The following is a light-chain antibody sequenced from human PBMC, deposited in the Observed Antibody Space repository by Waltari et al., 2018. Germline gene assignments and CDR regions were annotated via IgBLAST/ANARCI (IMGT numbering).Light chain of an antibody. CDR2: DVT. J-gene: IGLJ1*01. CDR1: SDDIGPYNF. Sequence: QPPPTQPASVSGSVGQSITISCTGTSDDIGPYNFGSWYQQYPGKAPKLIIYDVTDRPSGISHRFSGSKSGNTAALSISGLQDEDEADYHCSSYTSSGTRVFGTGTTVTVL. CDR3: SSYTSSGTRV. V-gene: IGLV2-14*03.